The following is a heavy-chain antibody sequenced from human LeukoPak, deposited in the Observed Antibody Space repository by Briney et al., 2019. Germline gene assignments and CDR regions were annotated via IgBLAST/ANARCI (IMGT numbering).Heavy chain of an antibody. V-gene: IGHV3-21*01. J-gene: IGHJ4*02. CDR3: ARVTSLGLSSSLDY. CDR1: GLTFSSYS. D-gene: IGHD6-13*01. CDR2: ISSSSSYI. Sequence: GGSLRLSCAASGLTFSSYSMNWVRQAPGKGLEWVSSISSSSSYIYYADSVKGRFTISRDNAKNSLYLQMNSLRAEDTAVYYCARVTSLGLSSSLDYWGQGTLVTVSS.